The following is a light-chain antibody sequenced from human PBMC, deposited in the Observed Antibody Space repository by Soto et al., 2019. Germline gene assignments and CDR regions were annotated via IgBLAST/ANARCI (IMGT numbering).Light chain of an antibody. CDR2: EVS. CDR1: SSDVGSYNL. Sequence: QSVLTQPASVSGSPGQSITLSCTGTSSDVGSYNLVSWYQQHPGKAPKLMIYEVSKRPSGVSNRFSGSKSGNTASLTISGLQADDEADYYCCSYAGSSTFAFGTGTRSPS. V-gene: IGLV2-23*02. J-gene: IGLJ1*01. CDR3: CSYAGSSTFA.